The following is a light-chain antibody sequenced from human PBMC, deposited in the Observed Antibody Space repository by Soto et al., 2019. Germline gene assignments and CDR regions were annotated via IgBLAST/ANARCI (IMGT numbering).Light chain of an antibody. J-gene: IGKJ1*01. CDR3: QQYGSSPWT. Sequence: ELVLTQSKATLSLSLGERATLSWRASQRVSSSYLAWYQQKPGQAPRLLIYGASSRATGISDMFSGSRSGTDFTLTISSLEAEEFAVYYCQQYGSSPWTFGQGT. CDR1: QRVSSSY. CDR2: GAS. V-gene: IGKV3-20*01.